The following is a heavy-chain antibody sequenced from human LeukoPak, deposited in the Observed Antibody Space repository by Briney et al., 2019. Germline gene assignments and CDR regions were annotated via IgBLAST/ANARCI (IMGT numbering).Heavy chain of an antibody. CDR1: GFTFSSYS. CDR3: ARLYRDTAGSLAGMDV. D-gene: IGHD3-16*02. Sequence: GGSLRLSCAASGFTFSSYSMNWVRQAPGKGLEWVSYISSSGATIYSADSVKGRFTISRDNAKISLYLQMTSLRAEDTAVYFCARLYRDTAGSLAGMDVWGRGTTVAVSS. J-gene: IGHJ6*02. CDR2: ISSSGATI. V-gene: IGHV3-48*04.